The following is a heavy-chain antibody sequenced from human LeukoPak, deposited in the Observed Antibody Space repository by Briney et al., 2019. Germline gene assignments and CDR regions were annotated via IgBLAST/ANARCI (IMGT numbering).Heavy chain of an antibody. J-gene: IGHJ4*02. D-gene: IGHD2-15*01. CDR1: GFTFSSYA. Sequence: PGGSLRLSCSASGFTFSSYAMHWVRQAPGKGLEYVSAISSNGGSTCYADSVKGRFTISRDNSKNTLYLQMSSLRAEDTAVYYCVKDMRGCSGGSCYGTFDYWGQGTLVTVSS. V-gene: IGHV3-64D*09. CDR3: VKDMRGCSGGSCYGTFDY. CDR2: ISSNGGST.